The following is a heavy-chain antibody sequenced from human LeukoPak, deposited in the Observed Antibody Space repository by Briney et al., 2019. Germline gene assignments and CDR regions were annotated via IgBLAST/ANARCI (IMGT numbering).Heavy chain of an antibody. D-gene: IGHD2-21*02. CDR1: GFSFSSYY. J-gene: IGHJ2*01. CDR3: VRASRGYCGGDCHYWYFDI. V-gene: IGHV3-66*01. Sequence: PGGSLRLSCAASGFSFSSYYMSWVRQAPGKGLEWVSVIYSGGSTYYSDSVKGRLTISTDNSKNTVYLQMNSLRAEDTAVYYCVRASRGYCGGDCHYWYFDIWGGGALVTVSS. CDR2: IYSGGST.